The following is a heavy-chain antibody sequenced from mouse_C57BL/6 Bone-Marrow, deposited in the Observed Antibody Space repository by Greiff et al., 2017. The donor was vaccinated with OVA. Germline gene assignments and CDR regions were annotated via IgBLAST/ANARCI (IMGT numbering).Heavy chain of an antibody. V-gene: IGHV3-3*01. J-gene: IGHJ1*03. CDR2: TFYSGIT. Sequence: EVQLQESGPSLVRPSQTLSLTCTVTGFSINSDCYWIWIRQFPGNKLEYIGYTFYSGITYYNPSLESRTYITRDTSKNQFSRKLSSVTTEDTATYYCATHGITTVVARNWYFDVWGTGTTVTVSS. D-gene: IGHD1-1*01. CDR3: ATHGITTVVARNWYFDV. CDR1: GFSINSDCY.